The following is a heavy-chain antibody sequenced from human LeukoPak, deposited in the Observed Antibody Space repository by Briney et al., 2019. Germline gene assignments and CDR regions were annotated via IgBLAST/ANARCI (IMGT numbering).Heavy chain of an antibody. V-gene: IGHV3-33*01. D-gene: IGHD2-15*01. CDR1: GFTFSSYG. CDR2: IWYDGSNK. CDR3: ARAPPSDRGPVSQAHAFDI. Sequence: GRSLRLSCAASGFTFSSYGMHWVRQAPGKGLEWVAVIWYDGSNKYYADSVKGRFTISRDNSKNTLYLEMNSLRAEDTAVYYCARAPPSDRGPVSQAHAFDIWGQGTMVTVSS. J-gene: IGHJ3*02.